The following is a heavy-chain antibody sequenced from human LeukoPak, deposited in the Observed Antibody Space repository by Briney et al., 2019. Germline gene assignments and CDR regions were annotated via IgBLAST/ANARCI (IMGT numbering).Heavy chain of an antibody. CDR2: MSVNGVNK. CDR3: VRASCSGGSCTYDPFDI. J-gene: IGHJ3*02. V-gene: IGHV3-30-3*01. D-gene: IGHD2-15*01. Sequence: GTSLRLSCVASGFIFSSYSIHWVRRVPGKGLEWVAVMSVNGVNKYYADSVRGRFTVSRDISKNTQFLKMNSLRFENTAVYFCVRASCSGGSCTYDPFDIWGHGTMVTVST. CDR1: GFIFSSYS.